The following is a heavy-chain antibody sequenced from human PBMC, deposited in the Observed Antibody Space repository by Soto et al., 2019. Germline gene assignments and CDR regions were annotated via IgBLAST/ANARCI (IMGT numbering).Heavy chain of an antibody. D-gene: IGHD1-1*01. CDR1: GYTFTDYW. J-gene: IGHJ5*02. CDR3: ASQKTVIRGPLSSNWFDP. V-gene: IGHV5-51*01. CDR2: IYPGDSDT. Sequence: SGESLKISCKGYGYTFTDYWIGWMRQMPGKGLELIGLIYPGDSDTRYSPSFQGRVTISADKSISTAFLQWSSLRASDTAMYYCASQKTVIRGPLSSNWFDPWGQGTLITVSS.